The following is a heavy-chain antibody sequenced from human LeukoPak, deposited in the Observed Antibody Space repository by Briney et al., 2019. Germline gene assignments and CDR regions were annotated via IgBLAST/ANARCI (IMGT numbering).Heavy chain of an antibody. D-gene: IGHD6-6*01. J-gene: IGHJ4*02. CDR1: GFTFSSYS. CDR2: ISSSSSTI. CDR3: ARALSIAAHNFDY. V-gene: IGHV3-48*02. Sequence: GGSLRLSCAASGFTFSSYSMNWVPQAPGKGLEWGSYISSSSSTIYYAASVKGRFTISRGNAKNSLYLQMNSLRDEDTAVYFCARALSIAAHNFDYWGQGTLVTVSS.